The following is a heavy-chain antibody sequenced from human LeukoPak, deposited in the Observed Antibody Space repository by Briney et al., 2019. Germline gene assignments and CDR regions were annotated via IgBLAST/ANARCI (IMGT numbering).Heavy chain of an antibody. J-gene: IGHJ1*01. CDR1: GFTLSSFE. CDR3: VRVGQGVDFQY. D-gene: IGHD2-15*01. V-gene: IGHV3-48*03. CDR2: ISSSGSTI. Sequence: GGALRTSRAAPGFTLSSFEKNLVRPAPGEGVGGVSYISSSGSTIYYADSVKGRFTISRDNAKNSLYMQMNSLRAEDTAVYYCVRVGQGVDFQYWGQGTLVTVSS.